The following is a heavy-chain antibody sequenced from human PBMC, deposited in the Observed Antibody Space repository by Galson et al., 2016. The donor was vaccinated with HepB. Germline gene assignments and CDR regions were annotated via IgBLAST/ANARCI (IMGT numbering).Heavy chain of an antibody. CDR1: GFIFSSYT. Sequence: SLRLSCAASGFIFSSYTMHWVRQAPGKGLEWVAVISSDGNNKYYAHSVKGRFTISRDNSKNTLYLQMNSLRTEDTAVYYCAGNGVGATTFFDYWGQGTLITVSS. D-gene: IGHD1-26*01. CDR2: ISSDGNNK. J-gene: IGHJ4*02. CDR3: AGNGVGATTFFDY. V-gene: IGHV3-30-3*01.